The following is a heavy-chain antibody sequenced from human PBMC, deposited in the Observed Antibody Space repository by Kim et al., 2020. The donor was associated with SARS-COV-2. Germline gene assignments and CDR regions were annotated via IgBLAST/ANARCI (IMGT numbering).Heavy chain of an antibody. J-gene: IGHJ6*02. CDR1: GFTFSSYG. D-gene: IGHD5-12*01. Sequence: GGSLRLSCAASGFTFSSYGMHWVRQAPGKGLEWVAVISYDGSNKYYADSVKGRFTISRDNSKNTLYLQMNSLRAEDTAVYYCAKGSIIHYGMDVWGQGTTVTVSS. V-gene: IGHV3-30*18. CDR3: AKGSIIHYGMDV. CDR2: ISYDGSNK.